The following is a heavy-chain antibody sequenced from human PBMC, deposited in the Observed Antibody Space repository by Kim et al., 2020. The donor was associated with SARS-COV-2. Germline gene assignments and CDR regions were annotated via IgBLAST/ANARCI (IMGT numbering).Heavy chain of an antibody. V-gene: IGHV6-1*01. D-gene: IGHD6-19*01. CDR2: TYYRSKWYT. CDR1: GDSVSSNSAA. J-gene: IGHJ4*02. Sequence: SQTLSLTCAISGDSVSSNSAAWNWIRQSPSRGLEWLGRTYYRSKWYTDYAVSVKSPITIYADTSKNQFSLQLNSVTPEDTAVYYCARGRWLEHYFFDYWGQGTLVTVSS. CDR3: ARGRWLEHYFFDY.